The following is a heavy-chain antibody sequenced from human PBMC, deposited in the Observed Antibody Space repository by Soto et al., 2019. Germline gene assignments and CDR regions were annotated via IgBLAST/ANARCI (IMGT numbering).Heavy chain of an antibody. Sequence: EVQLLESGGGLVQPGGSLRLSCAASGFTFSSYAMSWVRQAPGKGLEWVSAISGSGGSTYYADSVKGRFTISRDNSKNKLYLQMNSLRAEDTAVYYCAKDATGRLGELSLFYGAFDFWGQGTMVTVSS. V-gene: IGHV3-23*01. D-gene: IGHD3-16*02. CDR3: AKDATGRLGELSLFYGAFDF. J-gene: IGHJ3*01. CDR1: GFTFSSYA. CDR2: ISGSGGST.